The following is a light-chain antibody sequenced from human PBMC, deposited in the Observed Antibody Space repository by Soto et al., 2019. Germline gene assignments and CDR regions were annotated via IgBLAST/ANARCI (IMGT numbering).Light chain of an antibody. Sequence: EMVLTQSPATQSLCAGERGTLCCRASQSVSSYLAWYQQKPGQAPRLLIYDASNRATGIPARFSGSGSGTDFTLTISSLEPEDFAVYYCQQRSNWPITFGQGTRLEIK. V-gene: IGKV3-11*01. CDR3: QQRSNWPIT. J-gene: IGKJ5*01. CDR1: QSVSSY. CDR2: DAS.